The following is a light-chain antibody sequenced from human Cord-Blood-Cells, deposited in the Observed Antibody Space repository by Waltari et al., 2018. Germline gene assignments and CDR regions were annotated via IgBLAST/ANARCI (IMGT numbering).Light chain of an antibody. J-gene: IGKJ3*01. Sequence: DIQMTQSPSSLAASVGDRVTITCRASHGISNHLAWYKKKPGKVPKLLIYAASTLQSGVPSRFSGSGSGTEFTLTISSLQPEDVATYYCQKYNSAPPFTFGPGTKVDIK. CDR3: QKYNSAPPFT. CDR1: HGISNH. CDR2: AAS. V-gene: IGKV1-27*01.